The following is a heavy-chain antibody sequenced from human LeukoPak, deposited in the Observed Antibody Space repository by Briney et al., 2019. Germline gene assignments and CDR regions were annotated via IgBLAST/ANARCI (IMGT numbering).Heavy chain of an antibody. V-gene: IGHV4-34*01. Sequence: SETLSLTCAVYGGSFSGYYWSWIRQPPGKGLEWIGEINHSGSTNYNPSLKSRVTISVDTSKNQFSLKLSSVTAADTAVYYCARQSDCSGGSCYGRWFDPWGQGTLVTASS. CDR3: ARQSDCSGGSCYGRWFDP. D-gene: IGHD2-15*01. J-gene: IGHJ5*02. CDR2: INHSGST. CDR1: GGSFSGYY.